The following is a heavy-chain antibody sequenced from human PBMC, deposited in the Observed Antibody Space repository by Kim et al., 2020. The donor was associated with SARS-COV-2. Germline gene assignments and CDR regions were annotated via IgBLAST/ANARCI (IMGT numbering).Heavy chain of an antibody. V-gene: IGHV3-7*03. CDR1: GFPFSNYW. J-gene: IGHJ5*02. CDR2: MKEDGTDA. D-gene: IGHD3-10*01. Sequence: GGSLRLSCVASGFPFSNYWMNWVRQPPGMGLEWVASMKEDGTDAAYVDSVRGRFTISRDNAKKSLYLQMNSLRAEDTAIYYCARDNIPGAWGQGTLVIVSS. CDR3: ARDNIPGA.